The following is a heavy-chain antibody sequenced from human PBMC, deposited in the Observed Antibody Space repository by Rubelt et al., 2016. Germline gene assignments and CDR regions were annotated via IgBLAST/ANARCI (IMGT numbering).Heavy chain of an antibody. CDR2: ISWNSGSI. J-gene: IGHJ2*01. CDR1: GFTLSSYS. V-gene: IGHV3-21*04. D-gene: IGHD4-17*01. CDR3: ARGYGDYDATNFKNWYFDL. Sequence: EVQLVESGGGLVKPGGSLRLSCAASGFTLSSYSMNWVRQAPGKGLEWVSGISWNSGSIGYADSVKGRFTISRDNAKNSLYLQMNSLRAEDTALYYCARGYGDYDATNFKNWYFDLWGRGTLVTVSS.